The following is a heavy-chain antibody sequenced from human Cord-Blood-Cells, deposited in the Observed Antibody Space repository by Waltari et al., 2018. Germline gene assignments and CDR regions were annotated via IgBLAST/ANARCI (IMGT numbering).Heavy chain of an antibody. Sequence: QLQLQESGPGLVKPSETLSLTCTVSGGSISSRSYYWGWIRQPPGKGLEWIGSIYYSGSTYYNPSLKSRVTISVDTSKNQFSLKLSSVTAADTAVYYCASGIEGGDAFDIWGQGTMVTVSS. D-gene: IGHD3-16*01. V-gene: IGHV4-39*01. J-gene: IGHJ3*02. CDR3: ASGIEGGDAFDI. CDR1: GGSISSRSYY. CDR2: IYYSGST.